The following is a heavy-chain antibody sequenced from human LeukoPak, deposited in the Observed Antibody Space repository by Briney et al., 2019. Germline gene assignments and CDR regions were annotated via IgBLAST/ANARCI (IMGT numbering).Heavy chain of an antibody. Sequence: GGSMRLSCAASGFTFSTYGMNWVRQVPGKGLEWVSTIRSNSANTYYTDSVKGRFTLSRDNSKDTLFMQMNSPRAEDTAVYYCAKGQATIATRSFDSWGQGTLVTVSS. CDR2: IRSNSANT. V-gene: IGHV3-23*01. CDR1: GFTFSTYG. J-gene: IGHJ4*02. D-gene: IGHD6-6*01. CDR3: AKGQATIATRSFDS.